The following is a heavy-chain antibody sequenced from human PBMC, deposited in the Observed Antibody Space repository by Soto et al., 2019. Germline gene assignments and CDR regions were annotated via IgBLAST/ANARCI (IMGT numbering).Heavy chain of an antibody. J-gene: IGHJ4*02. CDR1: GYTFTSYG. CDR2: ISAYNGNT. CDR3: ARYLRYSITIFGVVPYYFDY. Sequence: GASVKVSCKASGYTFTSYGISWVRQAPGQGHEWMGRISAYNGNTNYAQKLQGRVTMTTDTSTSTAYMELRSLRSDDTAVYYCARYLRYSITIFGVVPYYFDYWGQGTLVTVSS. V-gene: IGHV1-18*01. D-gene: IGHD3-3*01.